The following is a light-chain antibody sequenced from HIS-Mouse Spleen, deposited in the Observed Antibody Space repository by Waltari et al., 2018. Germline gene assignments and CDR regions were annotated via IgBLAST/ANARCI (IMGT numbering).Light chain of an antibody. CDR2: RNN. V-gene: IGLV1-47*01. CDR1: SSNIGSNY. Sequence: QSVLTQPPSASGTPGQRVTISCSGSSSNIGSNYVYWYQQLPGTAPKLLIYRNNRRPSGVPGRFAGSNPGTSSSLAISGLRSEDEADYYCAAWDDSLSGVFGGGTKLTVL. J-gene: IGLJ3*02. CDR3: AAWDDSLSGV.